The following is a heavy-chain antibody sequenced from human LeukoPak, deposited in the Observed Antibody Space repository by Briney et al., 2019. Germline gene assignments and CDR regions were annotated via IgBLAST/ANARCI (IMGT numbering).Heavy chain of an antibody. Sequence: SETLSLTCTVSGGSISNYYWSWIPHPPGNGLERIGYIYYSGSTNYNTSLSSRITISVDTPNNEFILQLTPVTAADTGVYYCARGGGWTGARKDFDYWGQGTLVTVSP. CDR2: IYYSGST. CDR3: ARGGGWTGARKDFDY. V-gene: IGHV4-59*01. J-gene: IGHJ4*02. CDR1: GGSISNYY. D-gene: IGHD3/OR15-3a*01.